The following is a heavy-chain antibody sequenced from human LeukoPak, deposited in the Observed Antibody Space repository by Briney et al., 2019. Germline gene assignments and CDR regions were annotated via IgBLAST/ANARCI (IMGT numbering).Heavy chain of an antibody. Sequence: PSGTLSLTCAVSGGSISSSNWWSWVRQPPGKGLEWIGEIYHSGSTNYNPSLKSRVTISVDKSKNQFSLKLSSVTAADTAVYYCASHGRQWLGQFDYWGQGTLVTVSS. D-gene: IGHD6-19*01. CDR2: IYHSGST. J-gene: IGHJ4*02. CDR3: ASHGRQWLGQFDY. V-gene: IGHV4-4*02. CDR1: GGSISSSNW.